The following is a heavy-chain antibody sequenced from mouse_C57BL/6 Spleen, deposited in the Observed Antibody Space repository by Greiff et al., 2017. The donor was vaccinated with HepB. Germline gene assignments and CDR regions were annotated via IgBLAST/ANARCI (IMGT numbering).Heavy chain of an antibody. Sequence: EVQVVESGGDLVKPGGSLKLSCAASGFTFSSYGMSWVRQTPDKRLEWVATISSGGSYTYYPDSVKGRFTISRDNAKNTLYLQMSSLKSEDTAMYYCARDDYYFDYWGQGTTLTVSS. CDR2: ISSGGSYT. D-gene: IGHD2-4*01. J-gene: IGHJ2*01. CDR1: GFTFSSYG. V-gene: IGHV5-6*01. CDR3: ARDDYYFDY.